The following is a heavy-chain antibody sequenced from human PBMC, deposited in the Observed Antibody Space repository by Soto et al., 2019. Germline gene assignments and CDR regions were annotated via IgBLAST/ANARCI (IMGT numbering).Heavy chain of an antibody. J-gene: IGHJ6*03. Sequence: GGSLRLSCAASGFTFSDHYMDWVRQAPGKGLEWVGRTRNKANSYTTEYAASVKGRFTISRDDSKNSLYLRMNSLKTEDTAVYYCARRARDYYYMDVWGKGTTVTVSS. CDR1: GFTFSDHY. V-gene: IGHV3-72*01. CDR2: TRNKANSYTT. CDR3: ARRARDYYYMDV.